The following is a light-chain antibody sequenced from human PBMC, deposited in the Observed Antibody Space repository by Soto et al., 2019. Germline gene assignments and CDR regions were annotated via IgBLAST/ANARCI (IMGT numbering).Light chain of an antibody. CDR1: QSVSSN. J-gene: IGKJ1*01. CDR2: GAS. Sequence: EIVITQSPATLSVSPGDRGWISCRASQSVSSNLAWYQQKPGQAPRLLIYGASNRATGIPDRFSGSGSGTDFTLTISSLQPEDFATYYCLQDYNYPRSFGQGTEVDIK. V-gene: IGKV3D-15*01. CDR3: LQDYNYPRS.